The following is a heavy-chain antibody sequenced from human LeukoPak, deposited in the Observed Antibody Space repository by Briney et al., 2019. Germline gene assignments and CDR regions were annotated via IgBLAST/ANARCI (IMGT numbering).Heavy chain of an antibody. Sequence: GGSLRLSCAASGSTFSSYGMHWVRQAPGKGLEWVAVISYDGSNKYYADSVKGRFTISRDNSKNTLYLQMNSLRAEDTAVYYCAKDSWEPTTVVIDYWGQGTLVTVSS. J-gene: IGHJ4*02. CDR3: AKDSWEPTTVVIDY. D-gene: IGHD4-23*01. V-gene: IGHV3-30*18. CDR2: ISYDGSNK. CDR1: GSTFSSYG.